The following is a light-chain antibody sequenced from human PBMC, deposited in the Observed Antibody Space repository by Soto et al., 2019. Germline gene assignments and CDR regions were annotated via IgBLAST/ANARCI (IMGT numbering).Light chain of an antibody. CDR2: DTS. CDR1: TGAVTSGLF. CDR3: LLSYSGARV. V-gene: IGLV7-46*01. J-gene: IGLJ3*02. Sequence: QTVVTQEPSLTVSPGXTVTLTCGSSTGAVTSGLFPYWFQQRPGQAPRTLIYDTSNKHSWTPARFSGSLLGGKAALTLSGAQPEDEADYYCLLSYSGARVFGGGTKVTVL.